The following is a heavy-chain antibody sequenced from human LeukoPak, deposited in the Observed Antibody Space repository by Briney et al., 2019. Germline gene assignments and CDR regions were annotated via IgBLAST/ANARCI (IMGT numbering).Heavy chain of an antibody. CDR2: IYPGDSDT. Sequence: GASLKISCGGSGSNFPSDWIGWVRQMPGRGLEWMGIIYPGDSDTRYSPSFQGQVNISADKSINTAYLQWSSLKASDTAMYYCARGRYCSGGICYFDYWGQGTLVTVSS. J-gene: IGHJ4*02. V-gene: IGHV5-51*01. CDR1: GSNFPSDW. CDR3: ARGRYCSGGICYFDY. D-gene: IGHD2-15*01.